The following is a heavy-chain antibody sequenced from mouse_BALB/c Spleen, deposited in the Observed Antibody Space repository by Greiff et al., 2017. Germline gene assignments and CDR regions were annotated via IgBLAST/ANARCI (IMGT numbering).Heavy chain of an antibody. J-gene: IGHJ3*01. D-gene: IGHD1-2*01. CDR2: IWAGGST. V-gene: IGHV2-9*02. CDR3: ARDITTATWGFAY. Sequence: VKLVESGPGLVAPSQSLSITCTVSGFSLTSYGVHWVRQPPGKGLEWLGVIWAGGSTNYNSALMSRLSISKDNSKSQVFLKMNSLQTDDTAMYYCARDITTATWGFAYWGQGTLVTVSA. CDR1: GFSLTSYG.